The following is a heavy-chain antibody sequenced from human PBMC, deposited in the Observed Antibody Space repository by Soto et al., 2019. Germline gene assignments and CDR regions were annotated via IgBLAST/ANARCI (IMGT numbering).Heavy chain of an antibody. CDR1: GGSLSSPNW. V-gene: IGHV4-4*02. J-gene: IGHJ5*02. Sequence: SETLSLTCAVSGGSLSSPNWWTWFRQPPGKGLEWIAEVYHSGATAFNPSLRSRVSISVDKSKNQFSLNLRSVTAADTAVYYCARVAVVAAVGSYFDPWGQGTLVTVSS. CDR2: VYHSGAT. D-gene: IGHD6-13*01. CDR3: ARVAVVAAVGSYFDP.